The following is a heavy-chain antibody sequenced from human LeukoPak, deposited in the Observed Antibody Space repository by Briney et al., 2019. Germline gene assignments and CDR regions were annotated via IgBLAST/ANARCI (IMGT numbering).Heavy chain of an antibody. Sequence: LRLSCAASGFTFSSSAMSWVRQAPGKGLEWIGSIYYSGNSYYNPSLKSRVTISVDTSKNQFSLKLSSVTAADTAVYYCARLGGSCTNGVCYYYYYYGMDVWGQGTTVTVSS. V-gene: IGHV4-30-2*03. J-gene: IGHJ6*02. CDR2: IYYSGNS. CDR1: GFTFSSSAM. D-gene: IGHD2-8*01. CDR3: ARLGGSCTNGVCYYYYYYGMDV.